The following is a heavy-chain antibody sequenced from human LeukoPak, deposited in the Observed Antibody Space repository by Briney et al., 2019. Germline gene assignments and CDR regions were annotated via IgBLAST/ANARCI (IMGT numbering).Heavy chain of an antibody. V-gene: IGHV3-23*01. CDR3: AREGYHYFDL. CDR1: GFTFSSYA. J-gene: IGHJ4*02. Sequence: GGSLRLSCAASGFTFSSYAMSWVRQAPGKGLEWVSAISGSGDNTYYADSVKGRFTVSRDNAKNSLYLHMNSLRAEDTAVYYCAREGYHYFDLWGQGTLVTVSS. CDR2: ISGSGDNT. D-gene: IGHD2-2*01.